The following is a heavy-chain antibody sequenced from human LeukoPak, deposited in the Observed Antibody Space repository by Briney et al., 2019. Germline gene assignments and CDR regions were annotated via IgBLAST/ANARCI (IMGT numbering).Heavy chain of an antibody. J-gene: IGHJ3*02. CDR3: ARDHAVVPAATDAFDI. Sequence: PSETLSLTCTVSGGSISSGGYYWSWIRQHPGKGLEWIGYIYYSGSTYYNPSLKSRVTISVDTSKNQFSLKLSSVTAADTAVYYXARDHAVVPAATDAFDIWGQGTMVTVSS. CDR1: GGSISSGGYY. CDR2: IYYSGST. V-gene: IGHV4-31*03. D-gene: IGHD2-2*01.